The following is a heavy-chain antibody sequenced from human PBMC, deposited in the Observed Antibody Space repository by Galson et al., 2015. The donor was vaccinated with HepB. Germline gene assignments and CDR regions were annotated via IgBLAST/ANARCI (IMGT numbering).Heavy chain of an antibody. CDR2: ITPNSSYI. Sequence: SLRLSCVASGFTFSSYSMSWVGQAPGKGLEWGSSITPNSSYIYYAASVKGRFILSTDNTKHSLYLQMSSLRAEDTAIYYCAGGSRGLFVVVPEASYGLDVWGQGTTVTVSS. V-gene: IGHV3-21*04. CDR1: GFTFSSYS. D-gene: IGHD2-2*01. J-gene: IGHJ6*02. CDR3: AGGSRGLFVVVPEASYGLDV.